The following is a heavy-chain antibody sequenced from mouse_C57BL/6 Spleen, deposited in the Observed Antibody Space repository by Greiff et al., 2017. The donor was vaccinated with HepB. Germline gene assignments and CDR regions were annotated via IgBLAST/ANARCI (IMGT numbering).Heavy chain of an antibody. CDR1: GFSLTSYG. CDR2: IWSDGST. Sequence: QVQLKESGPGLVAPSQSLSITCTVSGFSLTSYGVHWVRQLPGQGLEWLVEIWSDGSTTYNSALKSSLSISKDNTKSQVFLKMNSLQTDETAMDYCARKMVTTRAMDYWGQGTSVTVSS. D-gene: IGHD2-2*01. J-gene: IGHJ4*01. CDR3: ARKMVTTRAMDY. V-gene: IGHV2-6*02.